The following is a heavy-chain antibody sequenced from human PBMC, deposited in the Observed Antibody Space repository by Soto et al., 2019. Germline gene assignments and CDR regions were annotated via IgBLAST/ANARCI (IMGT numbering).Heavy chain of an antibody. CDR1: GYTFSTHA. Sequence: ASVKVSCKASGYTFSTHAMHWVRQAPGQGLEWMGWINPNSGGTNYAQKFQGWVTMTRDTSISTAYMELSRLRSDDTAVYYCARGMRSTSVGYYYYGMDVWGQGTTVTVSS. CDR2: INPNSGGT. CDR3: ARGMRSTSVGYYYYGMDV. V-gene: IGHV1-2*04. J-gene: IGHJ6*02. D-gene: IGHD2-2*01.